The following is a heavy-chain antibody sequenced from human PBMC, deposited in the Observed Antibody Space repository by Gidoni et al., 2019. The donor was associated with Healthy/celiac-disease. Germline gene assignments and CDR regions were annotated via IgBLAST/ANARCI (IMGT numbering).Heavy chain of an antibody. V-gene: IGHV3-9*01. CDR3: ASQYYYGSGSSSFDY. Sequence: EVQLVESGGGLVQPVRSLRLSCAASGFTFDDYAMHWVRQAPGKGLECVSGISWNSGSIGYADSVKGRFTISRDNAKNSLYLQMNSLRAEDTALYYCASQYYYGSGSSSFDYWGQGTLVTVSS. CDR1: GFTFDDYA. D-gene: IGHD3-10*01. J-gene: IGHJ4*02. CDR2: ISWNSGSI.